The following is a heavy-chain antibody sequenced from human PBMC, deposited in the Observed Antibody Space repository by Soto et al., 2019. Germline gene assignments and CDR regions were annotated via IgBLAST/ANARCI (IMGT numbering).Heavy chain of an antibody. CDR2: HYSGGST. V-gene: IGHV3-53*01. CDR1: GVSVSSNY. Sequence: GGPLRLSCSISGVSVSSNYLSWVRQAPGKGLEWVSVHYSGGSTYYADSVQGRFTISRDKSNNTLYPQMRRVRAEDTAVYFCARHRHPRGTVGATSPLDPWGQGTQVTVSS. J-gene: IGHJ5*02. D-gene: IGHD1-26*01. CDR3: ARHRHPRGTVGATSPLDP.